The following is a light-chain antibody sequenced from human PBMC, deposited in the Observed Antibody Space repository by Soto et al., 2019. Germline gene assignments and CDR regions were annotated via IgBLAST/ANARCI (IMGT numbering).Light chain of an antibody. CDR2: EVN. J-gene: IGLJ1*01. CDR3: ASFRSGTILV. V-gene: IGLV2-14*01. CDR1: RSDIGDSNF. Sequence: QSLLTQPASVSGSPGQSVTISCTGPRSDIGDSNFISWYQHSPGKAPRLLIYEVNNRPSGVSRRFSGSKAGNTASLTISGLLDDDEADYFCASFRSGTILVFGSGTKATVL.